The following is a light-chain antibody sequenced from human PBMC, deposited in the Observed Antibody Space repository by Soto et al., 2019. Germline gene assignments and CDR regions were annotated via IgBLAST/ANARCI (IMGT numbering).Light chain of an antibody. J-gene: IGLJ2*01. CDR3: SSYTSSSTHVV. V-gene: IGLV2-14*01. CDR1: SSDVGGYNY. CDR2: EVS. Sequence: QSVLTQPASVSGSPGQSITISCTGTSSDVGGYNYVSWYQQHPGKAPQLMIYEVSNRPSGVSNRFSGSKSGNTASLTISGLQAEDEDDYYCSSYTSSSTHVVFGGGTKVTVL.